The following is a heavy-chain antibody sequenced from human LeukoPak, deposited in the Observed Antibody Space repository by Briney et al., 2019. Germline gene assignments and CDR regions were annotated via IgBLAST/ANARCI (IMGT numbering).Heavy chain of an antibody. CDR3: ARGSSTIYYGSGSYPADP. J-gene: IGHJ5*02. CDR1: GYTFTSYD. V-gene: IGHV1-8*01. D-gene: IGHD3-10*01. Sequence: ASVKVSCKASGYTFTSYDINWVRQATGQGLEWMGWVNPNSGNTGYAQKFQGRVTMTRNTSISTAYMELSSLRSEDTAVYYCARGSSTIYYGSGSYPADPWGQGTLVTVSS. CDR2: VNPNSGNT.